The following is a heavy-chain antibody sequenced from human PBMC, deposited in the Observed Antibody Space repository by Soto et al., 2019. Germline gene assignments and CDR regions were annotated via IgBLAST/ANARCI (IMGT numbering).Heavy chain of an antibody. CDR2: IKSKTDGGTT. V-gene: IGHV3-15*01. J-gene: IGHJ6*03. CDR3: TDIVVVPAAKALGGGYYYYYYMDV. D-gene: IGHD2-2*01. CDR1: GFTFSNAW. Sequence: GGSLRLSCAASGFTFSNAWMSWVRQAPGKGLEWVGRIKSKTDGGTTDYAAPVKGRFTISRDDSKNTLYLQMNSLKTEDTAVYYCTDIVVVPAAKALGGGYYYYYYMDVWGKGTTVTVSS.